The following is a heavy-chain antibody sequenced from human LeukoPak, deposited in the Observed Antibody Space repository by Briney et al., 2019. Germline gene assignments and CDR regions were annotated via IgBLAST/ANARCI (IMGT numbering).Heavy chain of an antibody. J-gene: IGHJ6*03. D-gene: IGHD3-16*01. CDR1: GGSISSYY. V-gene: IGHV4-59*01. CDR3: ARDWGRSYYYMDV. Sequence: PSETLSLTCTVSGGSISSYYWSWIRQPPGKGLEWMGYIYYSGSTNYNPSLKSRITMSVDTSKNQFSLKQSSVTAADTAVYYCARDWGRSYYYMDVWGKGTTVTVSS. CDR2: IYYSGST.